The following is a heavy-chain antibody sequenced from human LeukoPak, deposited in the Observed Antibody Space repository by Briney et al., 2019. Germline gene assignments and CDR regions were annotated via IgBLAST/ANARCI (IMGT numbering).Heavy chain of an antibody. V-gene: IGHV4-30-2*01. CDR3: ARVRGSPLNFDY. D-gene: IGHD3-10*01. CDR1: GGSISSGGYS. Sequence: SQTLSLTCAVSGGSISSGGYSWSWIRQPPGKGLEWIGYIYHSGSTYYNPSLKSRVTISVDRSKNQFSLKLSSVTAADTAVYYRARVRGSPLNFDYWGQGTLVTVSS. CDR2: IYHSGST. J-gene: IGHJ4*02.